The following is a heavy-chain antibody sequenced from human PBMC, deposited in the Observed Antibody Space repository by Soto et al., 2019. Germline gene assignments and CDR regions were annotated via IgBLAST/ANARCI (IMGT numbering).Heavy chain of an antibody. CDR2: TDPSDSYT. CDR1: GYSFTSYW. D-gene: IGHD2-2*01. J-gene: IGHJ6*02. Sequence: GESLKISCKGSGYSFTSYWISWVRQMPGKGLEWMGRTDPSDSYTNYSPSFQGHVTISADKSISTAYLQWSSLKASDTAMYYCARRYCSSTSCYPLSMDVWGQGTTVTVSS. CDR3: ARRYCSSTSCYPLSMDV. V-gene: IGHV5-10-1*01.